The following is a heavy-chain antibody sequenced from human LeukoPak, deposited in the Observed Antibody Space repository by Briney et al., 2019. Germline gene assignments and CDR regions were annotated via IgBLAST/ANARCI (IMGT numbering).Heavy chain of an antibody. CDR3: ARDKQHSYGRYFDH. V-gene: IGHV4-59*01. Sequence: SETLSLTCTVSGGSISTYHWKWIRKSPGKGLEWIGYMQSTGNSNYNPSLKSRVTMSVDMSRNQIVLNLSSVTAADTAVYFCARDKQHSYGRYFDHWGQGTLVTVSS. D-gene: IGHD5-18*01. J-gene: IGHJ4*02. CDR1: GGSISTYH. CDR2: MQSTGNS.